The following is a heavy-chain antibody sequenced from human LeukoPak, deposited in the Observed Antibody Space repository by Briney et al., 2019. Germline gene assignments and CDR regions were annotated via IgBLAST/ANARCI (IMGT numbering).Heavy chain of an antibody. V-gene: IGHV5-51*01. CDR3: ARLRLLYCSGSSCSPAYYFDY. J-gene: IGHJ4*02. D-gene: IGHD2-15*01. CDR2: NYPGDSDT. Sequence: VESLKISCKGSGYSFTNFWIGWVRQMPGKGLEWMGINYPGDSDTRYSPSFQGQVTISADKSISTAYLQWSSLKASDTAMYYCARLRLLYCSGSSCSPAYYFDYWGQGTLVTVSS. CDR1: GYSFTNFW.